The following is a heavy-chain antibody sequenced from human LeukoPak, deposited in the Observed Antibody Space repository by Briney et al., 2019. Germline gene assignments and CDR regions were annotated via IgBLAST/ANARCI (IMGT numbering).Heavy chain of an antibody. CDR1: GYTFTSYD. J-gene: IGHJ3*02. V-gene: IGHV1-8*01. CDR2: MNPNSGNT. CDR3: ARGTNYDYVWGSYRDAFDI. D-gene: IGHD3-16*02. Sequence: ASVKVPCKASGYTFTSYDINWVRQATGQGLEWMGWMNPNSGNTGYAQKFQGRVTMTRNTSISTAYMELSSLRSEDTAVYYCARGTNYDYVWGSYRDAFDIWGQGTMVTVSS.